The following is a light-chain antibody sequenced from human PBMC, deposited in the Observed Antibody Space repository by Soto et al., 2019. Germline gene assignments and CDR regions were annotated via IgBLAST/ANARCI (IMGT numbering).Light chain of an antibody. CDR1: QDINIW. CDR3: QQYSSDSNT. Sequence: DIQMTQSPSTLSASVGDRVTITCRASQDINIWLAWYQQKPGKAPKLLIYKASTLERGVPSRFIGSGSGTDFTLAISSLQPDDFAIYYCQQYSSDSNTFGQGTRLDIK. V-gene: IGKV1-5*03. CDR2: KAS. J-gene: IGKJ2*01.